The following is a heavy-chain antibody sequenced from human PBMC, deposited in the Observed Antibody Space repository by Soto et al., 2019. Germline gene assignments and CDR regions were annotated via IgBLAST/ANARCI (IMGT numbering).Heavy chain of an antibody. J-gene: IGHJ4*02. CDR2: IYYSGST. D-gene: IGHD6-19*01. V-gene: IGHV4-39*01. Sequence: LETLSHRCSVAGGSSSSSSYYWGWIRQPPGKGLEWIGSIYYSGSTYYNPSLKSRVTISVDTSKNQFSLKLSSVTAADTAVYYCARLAQYSSGWYESVGNYFDYWGQGTLVTVSS. CDR3: ARLAQYSSGWYESVGNYFDY. CDR1: GGSSSSSSYY.